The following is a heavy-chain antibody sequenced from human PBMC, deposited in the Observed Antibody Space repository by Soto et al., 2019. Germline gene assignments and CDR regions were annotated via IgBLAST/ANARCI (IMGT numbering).Heavy chain of an antibody. CDR1: GGSISSGDYY. CDR2: IYYSGST. Sequence: QVQLQESGPGLVKPSQTLSLTCTVSGGSISSGDYYWSWIRQPPGKGLEWMGYIYYSGSTYYNPSLKSRVTISVDTSMSQFSLKLSSVTAADTAVYYCARGELVVTAIPNWFDPWGQGTLVTVSS. V-gene: IGHV4-30-4*01. CDR3: ARGELVVTAIPNWFDP. J-gene: IGHJ5*02. D-gene: IGHD2-21*02.